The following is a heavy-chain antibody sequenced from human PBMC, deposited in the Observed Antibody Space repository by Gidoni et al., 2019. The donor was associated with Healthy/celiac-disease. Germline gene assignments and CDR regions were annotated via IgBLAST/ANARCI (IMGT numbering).Heavy chain of an antibody. V-gene: IGHV3-33*01. CDR2: IWYDGSNK. J-gene: IGHJ4*02. D-gene: IGHD4-17*01. CDR1: GFTFSSYG. Sequence: QVQLVESGGGVVQPGRSLRLPCAASGFTFSSYGMPWVRQAAGEGLEWVGVIWYDGSNKYYADSVKGRFTISRDNSKNTLYMKMNSQRAEDTAGYNCAREELTVTLDYWGQGTLVTVSS. CDR3: AREELTVTLDY.